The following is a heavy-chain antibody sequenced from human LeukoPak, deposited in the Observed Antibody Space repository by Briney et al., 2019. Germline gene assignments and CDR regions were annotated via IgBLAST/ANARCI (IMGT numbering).Heavy chain of an antibody. Sequence: GASVKVSCKASGYTFTGYYMHWVRQAPGQGLEWMGWINPNSGGTNYAQKFQGRVTMTRDTSISTAYMELSRLRSDDTAVYYCAREKDDQIWFGELGPGDGMDVWGQGTTVTVSS. J-gene: IGHJ6*02. D-gene: IGHD3-10*01. CDR1: GYTFTGYY. CDR3: AREKDDQIWFGELGPGDGMDV. CDR2: INPNSGGT. V-gene: IGHV1-2*02.